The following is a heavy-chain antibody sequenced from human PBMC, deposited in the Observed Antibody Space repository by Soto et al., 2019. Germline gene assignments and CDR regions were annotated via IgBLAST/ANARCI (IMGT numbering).Heavy chain of an antibody. CDR3: AQALVFTGGDGFDI. D-gene: IGHD1-1*01. J-gene: IGHJ3*02. Sequence: QVRLQEWGPGLVKPSQTLSLKCSVSGGSITTGGRYWSWIRQLPGKGLEWIGDIYDSGNTYSNASLNSRFTLSVEAAKNQFSLKLSSVTAADTAVYYCAQALVFTGGDGFDIWGQGRLVTVSS. V-gene: IGHV4-31*02. CDR2: IYDSGNT. CDR1: GGSITTGGRY.